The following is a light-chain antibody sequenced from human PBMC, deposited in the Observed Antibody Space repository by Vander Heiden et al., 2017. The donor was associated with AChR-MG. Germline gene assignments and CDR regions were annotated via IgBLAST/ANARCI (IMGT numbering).Light chain of an antibody. CDR2: DVS. V-gene: IGLV2-14*03. J-gene: IGLJ2*01. CDR1: SSDVGGYNY. Sequence: SALTQPASASGSPGQSITISCPGTSSDVGGYNYVSWYQQQPGKAPKLMIYDVSNRPSGVSNRFSGSKSGNTASLTISGLQAEDEADYYCSSYTSSSTVFGGGTKLTVL. CDR3: SSYTSSSTV.